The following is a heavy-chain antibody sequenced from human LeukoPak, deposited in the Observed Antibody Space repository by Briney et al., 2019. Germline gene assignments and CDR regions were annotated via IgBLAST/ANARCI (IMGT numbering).Heavy chain of an antibody. CDR1: GDSVSSNSAA. CDR3: ARVRYSSSWSRGNFDY. D-gene: IGHD6-13*01. Sequence: SQTLSLTCVISGDSVSSNSAAWNWIRQSPSRGLEWLGRTYYRSKWYNDYAVSVRSRITINPDTSKNQFSLQLSSVTAADTAAYYCARVRYSSSWSRGNFDYWGQGTLVTVSS. CDR2: TYYRSKWYN. V-gene: IGHV6-1*01. J-gene: IGHJ4*02.